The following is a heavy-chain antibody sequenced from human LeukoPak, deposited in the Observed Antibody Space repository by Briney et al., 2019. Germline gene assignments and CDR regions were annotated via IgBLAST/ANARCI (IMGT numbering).Heavy chain of an antibody. D-gene: IGHD2-15*01. CDR2: IYYGGST. CDR3: ARLLAGCPGGRCRAHFDY. J-gene: IGHJ4*02. V-gene: IGHV4-59*01. Sequence: PSETLSLTCSVSGDSISSNYWSWMRQPPGKGLEWIGYIYYGGSTNYNPSLKRRVRMSVDTSKNQFSLNLSSVTAADTAVYHCARLLAGCPGGRCRAHFDYWGQGTLVTVSS. CDR1: GDSISSNY.